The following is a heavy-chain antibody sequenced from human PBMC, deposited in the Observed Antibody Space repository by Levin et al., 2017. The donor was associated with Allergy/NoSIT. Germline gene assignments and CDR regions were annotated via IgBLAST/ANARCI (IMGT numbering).Heavy chain of an antibody. D-gene: IGHD1-26*01. CDR1: GYTFTSFG. J-gene: IGHJ4*02. V-gene: IGHV1-18*01. CDR3: AASTSLARGVRKYYFDD. CDR2: ISAYIGST. Sequence: GESLKISCKASGYTFTSFGISWVRQAPGQGLEWMGWISAYIGSTYYAQNLQGRGTMTTDTSTSTAYLELRSLRSDDTAVYYCAASTSLARGVRKYYFDDWGQGTLVTVSS.